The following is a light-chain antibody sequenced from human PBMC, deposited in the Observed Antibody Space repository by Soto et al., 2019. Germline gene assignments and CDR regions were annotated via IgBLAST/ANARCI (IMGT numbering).Light chain of an antibody. CDR1: NNDVANYNL. Sequence: QSALTQPASVSGSPGQSITISCTGTNNDVANYNLVSWYQQHPGKAPKLRINEGSKRPSGVSNRFSGSKSANTASLTISGLQAEDEADYYCCSYAGSRSWVFGGGTKLTVL. V-gene: IGLV2-23*01. J-gene: IGLJ3*02. CDR2: EGS. CDR3: CSYAGSRSWV.